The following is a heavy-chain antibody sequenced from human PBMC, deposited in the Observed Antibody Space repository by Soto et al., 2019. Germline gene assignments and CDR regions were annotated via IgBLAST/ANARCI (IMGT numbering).Heavy chain of an antibody. CDR3: VGALFGSEPANN. V-gene: IGHV1-69*02. J-gene: IGHJ4*02. CDR2: VIPILGVV. CDR1: GDTFSRYP. Sequence: QVQLVQSGAEVKKPGSSVKVSCTASGDTFSRYPISWVRQAPGQGLEWMGRVIPILGVVNYAQNFQGRVTIRADKPQSTAYMELSSLRSEDAAVYSCVGALFGSEPANNWGQGTLVTVSS. D-gene: IGHD2-15*01.